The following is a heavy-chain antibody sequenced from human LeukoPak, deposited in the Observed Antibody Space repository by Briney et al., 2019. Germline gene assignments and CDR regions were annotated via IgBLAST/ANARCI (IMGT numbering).Heavy chain of an antibody. V-gene: IGHV3-23*01. CDR2: ISGSGGST. CDR1: GFTFSSHA. D-gene: IGHD6-13*01. J-gene: IGHJ6*02. CDR3: AKDPPNSSSWYHLYYYYYGMDV. Sequence: PGGSLRLSCAASGFTFSSHAMSCVRQAPGRGLEWVSAISGSGGSTYYADSVKSRFTISRDNSKNTLYLQMNSLRAEDTAVYYCAKDPPNSSSWYHLYYYYYGMDVWGQGTTVTVSS.